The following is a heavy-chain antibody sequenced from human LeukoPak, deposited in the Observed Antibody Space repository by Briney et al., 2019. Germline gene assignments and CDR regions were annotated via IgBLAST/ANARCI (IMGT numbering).Heavy chain of an antibody. D-gene: IGHD6-13*01. CDR3: ARGRERSRPNAFDI. J-gene: IGHJ3*02. CDR2: INHSGST. CDR1: GGSFSGYY. Sequence: SETLSLTCAVYGGSFSGYYWGWIRQPPGKGLEWIGEINHSGSTNYNPSLKSRVTISVDTSKNQFSLKLSSVTAADTAVYYCARGRERSRPNAFDIWGQGTMVTVSS. V-gene: IGHV4-34*01.